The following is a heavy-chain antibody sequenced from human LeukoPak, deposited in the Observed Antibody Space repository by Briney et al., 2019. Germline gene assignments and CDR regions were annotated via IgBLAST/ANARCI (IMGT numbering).Heavy chain of an antibody. CDR3: ARQYPEYLRGWYYYYMDV. CDR1: GYYFTSYW. D-gene: IGHD6-6*01. CDR2: IYPDDSDT. J-gene: IGHJ6*03. Sequence: GESLKISCKGSGYYFTSYWIGWVRQMPGKGLEWMGIIYPDDSDTRYSPSFQGQVTISADKSISTAYLQWSSLKASDTAMYYCARQYPEYLRGWYYYYMDVWGKGTTVTVSS. V-gene: IGHV5-51*01.